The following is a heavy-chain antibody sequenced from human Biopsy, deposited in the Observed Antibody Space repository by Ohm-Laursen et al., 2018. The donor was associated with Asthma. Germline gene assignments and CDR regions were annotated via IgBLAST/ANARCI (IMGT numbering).Heavy chain of an antibody. D-gene: IGHD2-8*02. J-gene: IGHJ4*02. Sequence: SLRLSCAASGFTVSDYYISWIRQAPGKGLEWVSVIYSGGTSHTADSVRGRFTISRDYSKNTLYLQMHSLRAEDTAVYYCARGDTGGWSQYYFDYWGQGTLVTVSS. CDR2: IYSGGTS. CDR3: ARGDTGGWSQYYFDY. CDR1: GFTVSDYY. V-gene: IGHV3-53*01.